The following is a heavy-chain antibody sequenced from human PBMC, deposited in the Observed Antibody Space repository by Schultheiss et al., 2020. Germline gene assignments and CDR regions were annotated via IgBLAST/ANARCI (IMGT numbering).Heavy chain of an antibody. D-gene: IGHD6-13*01. Sequence: GGSLRLSCAASGFTFSSYGMHWVRQAPGKGLEWVAVIWYDGSNKYYADSVKGQFTISRDNSKNTLYLQMNSLRAEDTAVYYCARQPQHQRYSSSWYSDYWGQGTLVTVSS. V-gene: IGHV3-33*01. CDR1: GFTFSSYG. CDR2: IWYDGSNK. CDR3: ARQPQHQRYSSSWYSDY. J-gene: IGHJ4*02.